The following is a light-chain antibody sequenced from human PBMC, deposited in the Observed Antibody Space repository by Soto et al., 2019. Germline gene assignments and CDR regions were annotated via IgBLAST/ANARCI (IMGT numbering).Light chain of an antibody. V-gene: IGKV3-20*01. CDR2: GTS. Sequence: EIVLTQSPGTPSLSPGESATLSCRPSQRVGSRYVAWYQQKRGQAPRLLIYGTSSRATGTPDRFSGSGSGTDFTLTISRLEPEDFAVYYCQQYGSSLLTFGGGTKMDIK. J-gene: IGKJ4*01. CDR3: QQYGSSLLT. CDR1: QRVGSRY.